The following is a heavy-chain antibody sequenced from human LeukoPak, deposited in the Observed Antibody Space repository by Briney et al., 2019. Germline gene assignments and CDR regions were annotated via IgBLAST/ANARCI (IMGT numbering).Heavy chain of an antibody. J-gene: IGHJ4*02. D-gene: IGHD3-22*01. CDR2: IYTSGST. Sequence: ASETLSLTCTVSGGSISSYYWSWIRQPAGKGLEWIGRIYTSGSTNYNPSLKSRVTMSVGTSKNQFSLKLSPVTAADTAVYYCARDKYYYDSSGYYRYDYWGQGTLVTVSS. CDR1: GGSISSYY. V-gene: IGHV4-4*07. CDR3: ARDKYYYDSSGYYRYDY.